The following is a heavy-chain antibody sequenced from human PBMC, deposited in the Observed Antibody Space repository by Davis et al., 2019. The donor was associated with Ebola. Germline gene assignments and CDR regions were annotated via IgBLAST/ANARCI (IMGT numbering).Heavy chain of an antibody. V-gene: IGHV5-51*01. CDR1: GYSFASYW. J-gene: IGHJ4*02. Sequence: GESLKISCKGSGYSFASYWIAWVRQMPGKGLEWMGVIYPGDSDATYSPSFLGQVIFSADKSISTAYLQWSSLKASDTATYYCARAPYYCDVSGFYVDYWGRGTLVTVSS. D-gene: IGHD3-22*01. CDR3: ARAPYYCDVSGFYVDY. CDR2: IYPGDSDA.